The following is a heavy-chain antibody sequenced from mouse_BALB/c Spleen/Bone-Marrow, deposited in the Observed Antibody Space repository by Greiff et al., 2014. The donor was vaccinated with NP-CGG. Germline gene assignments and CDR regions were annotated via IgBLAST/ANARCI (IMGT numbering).Heavy chain of an antibody. V-gene: IGHV1-15*01. D-gene: IGHD2-1*01. CDR3: TRSLYGNYVMDF. Sequence: QVQLQQSGAELVRPGASVALSCKASGYTFTDYEMHWVKQTPVHSMEWIGAIDPETGGTAYNQKFKGKATLTADKSSSTAYMELRSLTSEDSAVYYCTRSLYGNYVMDFWGQGTSVTVSS. CDR2: IDPETGGT. CDR1: GYTFTDYE. J-gene: IGHJ4*01.